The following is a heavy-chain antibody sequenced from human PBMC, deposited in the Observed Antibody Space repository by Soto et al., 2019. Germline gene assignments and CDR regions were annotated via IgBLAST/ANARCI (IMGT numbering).Heavy chain of an antibody. CDR3: ARGWYSSSWYPLNWFDP. CDR2: INHSGST. Sequence: SETLSLTCAVYGGSFSGYYWSWIRQPPGKGLEWIGEINHSGSTNYNPSLKSRVTISVDTSKNQFSLKLSSVTAADTAVYYCARGWYSSSWYPLNWFDPWGQGTLVTVSS. CDR1: GGSFSGYY. J-gene: IGHJ5*02. V-gene: IGHV4-34*01. D-gene: IGHD6-13*01.